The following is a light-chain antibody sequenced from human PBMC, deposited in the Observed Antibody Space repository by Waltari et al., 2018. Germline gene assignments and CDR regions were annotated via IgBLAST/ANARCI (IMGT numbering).Light chain of an antibody. CDR1: NIGSKS. CDR3: QVWDSTSDHVV. CDR2: DET. V-gene: IGLV3-21*02. J-gene: IGLJ2*01. Sequence: SYVLTQPPSVSVAPGETARITCGGNNIGSKSVHWYQQKPGQAPVLVVYDETDRPSGIPERFAGSPSGNTATLTISRVEAGDEDDYYCQVWDSTSDHVVFGGGTKLTVL.